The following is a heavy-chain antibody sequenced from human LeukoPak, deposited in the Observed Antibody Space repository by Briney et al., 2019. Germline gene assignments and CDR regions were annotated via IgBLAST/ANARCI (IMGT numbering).Heavy chain of an antibody. CDR2: ISHSGST. D-gene: IGHD3-10*01. V-gene: IGHV4-34*01. CDR1: GGSFSGYY. Sequence: SETLSLTCAVYGGSFSGYYWSWIRQPPGKGLEWIGEISHSGSTNYNPSLKSRVTISVDTSKNQFSLKLSSVTAAGTAVYYCARDRITMVRGSSRWFDPWGQGTLVTVSS. CDR3: ARDRITMVRGSSRWFDP. J-gene: IGHJ5*02.